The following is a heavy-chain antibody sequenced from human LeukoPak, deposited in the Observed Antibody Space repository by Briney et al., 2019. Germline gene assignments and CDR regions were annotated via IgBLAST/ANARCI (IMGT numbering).Heavy chain of an antibody. J-gene: IGHJ4*02. D-gene: IGHD1-1*01. CDR2: ISGGGDDT. CDR3: ARDPRTVRI. CDR1: GFTFSTYA. V-gene: IGHV3-21*05. Sequence: GGSLRLSCAASGFTFSTYAMTWVRQAPGKGLEWLSYISGGGDDTNYADSVRGRFTISRDNAKNSLYLQMNSLRVEDTAVYYCARDPRTVRIWGQGTLVTVSS.